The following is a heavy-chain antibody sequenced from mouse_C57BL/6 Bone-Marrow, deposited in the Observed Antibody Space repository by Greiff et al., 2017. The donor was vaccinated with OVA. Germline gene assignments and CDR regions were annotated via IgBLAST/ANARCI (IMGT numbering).Heavy chain of an antibody. CDR2: IRSKSSNYAT. V-gene: IGHV10-3*01. Sequence: EVQLVESGGGLVQPKGSLKLSCAASGFTFNTYAMHWVRQAPGKGLEWVARIRSKSSNYATYYADSVKDRFTISRDDSQSMLYLQMNNLKTEDTAMYYCVRDTAQALYYAMDYWGQGTSVTVSS. CDR1: GFTFNTYA. D-gene: IGHD3-2*02. CDR3: VRDTAQALYYAMDY. J-gene: IGHJ4*01.